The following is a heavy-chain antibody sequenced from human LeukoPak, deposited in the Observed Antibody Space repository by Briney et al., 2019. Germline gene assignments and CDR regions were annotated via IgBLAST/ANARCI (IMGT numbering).Heavy chain of an antibody. CDR1: GFTFSRYS. Sequence: GGSLRLSCAASGFTFSRYSMNWVRQAPGKGLEWVSYISSSSGTIYYADSVKGRFTISRDNAKNSLYLQMNSLGAEDTAVYYCARDFLGGDFDYWGQGTLVTVSS. D-gene: IGHD2/OR15-2a*01. CDR3: ARDFLGGDFDY. V-gene: IGHV3-48*01. J-gene: IGHJ4*02. CDR2: ISSSSGTI.